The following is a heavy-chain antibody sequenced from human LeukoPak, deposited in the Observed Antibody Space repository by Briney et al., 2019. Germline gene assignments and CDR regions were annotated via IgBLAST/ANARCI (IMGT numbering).Heavy chain of an antibody. CDR2: IIPIFGTA. Sequence: SVKVSCKXSGGTFSSYAISWVRQAPGQGLEWMGGIIPIFGTANYAQKFQGRVTITADESTSTAYMELSSLRSEDTAVYYCARRDGVVTHDAFDIWGQGTMVTVSS. CDR1: GGTFSSYA. CDR3: ARRDGVVTHDAFDI. J-gene: IGHJ3*02. D-gene: IGHD3-22*01. V-gene: IGHV1-69*13.